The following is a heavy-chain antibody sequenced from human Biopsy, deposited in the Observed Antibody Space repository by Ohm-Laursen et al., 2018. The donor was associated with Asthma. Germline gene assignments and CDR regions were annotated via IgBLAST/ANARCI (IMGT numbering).Heavy chain of an antibody. CDR3: ARTYYDFLTGQVKDVFGV. J-gene: IGHJ3*01. CDR1: GYNFISFA. Sequence: ASVQLSCKAYGYNFISFAIHWVRQAPGQRLGWMGWVKTGNGDTKYSQKFQGRVTITRDTSASTAYMELRSLRSEDTATYYCARTYYDFLTGQVKDVFGVWGQGTMVTVSS. D-gene: IGHD3-9*01. V-gene: IGHV1-3*04. CDR2: VKTGNGDT.